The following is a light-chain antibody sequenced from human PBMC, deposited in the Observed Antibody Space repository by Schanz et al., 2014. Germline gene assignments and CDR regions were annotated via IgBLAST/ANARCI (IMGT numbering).Light chain of an antibody. Sequence: DIQMTQSPSSVSASVGDRVAITCRASQDISSWLAWYQQKPGKAPKLLIYDASSLQSGVPSRFSGSGSGTDFTLTISSLQPDDFASYYCQHYNSYPWTFGQGTKVEIK. CDR1: QDISSW. V-gene: IGKV1D-16*01. CDR2: DAS. J-gene: IGKJ1*01. CDR3: QHYNSYPWT.